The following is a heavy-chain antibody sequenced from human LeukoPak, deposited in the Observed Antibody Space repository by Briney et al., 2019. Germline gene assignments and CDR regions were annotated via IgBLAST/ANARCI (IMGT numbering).Heavy chain of an antibody. D-gene: IGHD6-13*01. J-gene: IGHJ4*02. V-gene: IGHV4-39*07. CDR2: IYYSGST. CDR1: GGSISGTTHY. Sequence: SETLSLTCTVSGGSISGTTHYWGWIRQSPGKGLEWIGSIYYSGSTYYNPSLKSRVTISVYTSKNQFSLKLTSMTAADTAVYYCARSLSGYTSSWYSPPLDYWGQGTLVTVSS. CDR3: ARSLSGYTSSWYSPPLDY.